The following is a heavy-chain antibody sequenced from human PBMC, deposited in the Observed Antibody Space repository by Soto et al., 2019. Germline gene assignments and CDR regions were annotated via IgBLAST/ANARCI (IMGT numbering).Heavy chain of an antibody. CDR1: GFTLSDYY. Sequence: GSLRLSCAASGFTLSDYYVSWIRQAPGKGLEWLSYISPSGNTIYYADSVKGRFTISRDNAEHSVYLQMDSLRAEDTAVYYCASAHSSSSGYYFDYWGQGTLVTVSS. CDR2: ISPSGNTI. J-gene: IGHJ4*02. V-gene: IGHV3-11*01. D-gene: IGHD6-6*01. CDR3: ASAHSSSSGYYFDY.